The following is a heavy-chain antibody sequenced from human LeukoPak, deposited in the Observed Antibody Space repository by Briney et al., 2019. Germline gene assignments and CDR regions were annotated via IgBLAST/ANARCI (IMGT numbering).Heavy chain of an antibody. Sequence: SETLSLTCTVSGGSISRYYWSWIRQPPGKGLEWIGYIYYSGSTNYNPSLNSRVTISVDTSKNQFSLKLSSVTAADTAVYYCARGGYDILTGPSPFDYWGQGTLVTVSS. D-gene: IGHD3-9*01. CDR1: GGSISRYY. CDR2: IYYSGST. CDR3: ARGGYDILTGPSPFDY. V-gene: IGHV4-59*01. J-gene: IGHJ4*02.